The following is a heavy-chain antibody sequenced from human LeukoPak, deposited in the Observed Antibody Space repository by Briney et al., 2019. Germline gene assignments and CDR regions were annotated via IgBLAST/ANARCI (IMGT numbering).Heavy chain of an antibody. V-gene: IGHV1-2*02. CDR1: GYTFTGYY. CDR2: INPDSGGT. J-gene: IGHJ5*02. Sequence: ASVTVSCKASGYTFTGYYMHWVRQAPGQGLEWIGWINPDSGGTNYAQKFQGRVTMTRDTSISTAYMELSRLRSDDTAVYYCARVSGWYSNWFDPWGQGTLVTVSS. CDR3: ARVSGWYSNWFDP. D-gene: IGHD6-19*01.